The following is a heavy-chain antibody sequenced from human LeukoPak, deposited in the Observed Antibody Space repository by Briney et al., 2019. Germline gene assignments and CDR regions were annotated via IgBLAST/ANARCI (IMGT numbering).Heavy chain of an antibody. D-gene: IGHD3-16*01. J-gene: IGHJ6*02. CDR3: VRVLGRPSLYYGLDV. CDR2: ISAYNGNT. Sequence: ASVKVSCKASGYTFTSYGISWVRQAPGQGLEWMGWISAYNGNTNYAQKLQGRVTMTSDTSAGTAYLELSSLRSEDAAVYYCVRVLGRPSLYYGLDVWGQGTTVTVSS. CDR1: GYTFTSYG. V-gene: IGHV1-18*01.